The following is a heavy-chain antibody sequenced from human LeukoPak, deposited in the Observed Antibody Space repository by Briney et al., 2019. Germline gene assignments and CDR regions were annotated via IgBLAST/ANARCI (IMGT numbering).Heavy chain of an antibody. CDR2: ITLSGGST. J-gene: IGHJ6*03. CDR3: AKRGNPAVGHHYLDV. CDR1: GFTFSSYD. D-gene: IGHD2-2*01. Sequence: GGSLRLSCAASGFTFSSYDMGWVRQAPGKGLEWVSSITLSGGSTFYADSVKGRFTISRDNPKNTLYLQVNSLSVDDTAVYYCAKRGNPAVGHHYLDVWGKGTTVSVSS. V-gene: IGHV3-23*01.